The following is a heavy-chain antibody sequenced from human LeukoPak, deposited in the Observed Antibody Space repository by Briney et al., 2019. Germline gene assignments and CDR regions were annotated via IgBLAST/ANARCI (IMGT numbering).Heavy chain of an antibody. J-gene: IGHJ3*02. CDR2: MSFIGST. Sequence: GSLRLSCAASGFTFSSYWMHWVRQPPGKGLEWIGSMSFIGSTYYNPSLKSRVTISVHMSKNHFSLKLSSVTAADTAVYYCARHRRHYDILTGYYAGHFDIWGQGTMVTVSS. CDR1: GFTFSSYW. CDR3: ARHRRHYDILTGYYAGHFDI. D-gene: IGHD3-9*01. V-gene: IGHV4-39*01.